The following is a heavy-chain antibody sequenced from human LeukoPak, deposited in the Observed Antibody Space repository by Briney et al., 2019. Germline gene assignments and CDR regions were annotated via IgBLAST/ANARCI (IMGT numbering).Heavy chain of an antibody. CDR3: ARDHPNYYDSSGYLPKHAFDI. J-gene: IGHJ3*02. CDR2: IYYSGST. D-gene: IGHD3-22*01. V-gene: IGHV4-61*01. CDR1: GGSISSINYH. Sequence: PSETLSLTCTVSGGSISSINYHWGWIRQPPGKGLEWIGYIYYSGSTNYNPSLKSRVTISVDTSKNQFSLKLSSVTAADTAVYYCARDHPNYYDSSGYLPKHAFDIWGQGTMVTVSS.